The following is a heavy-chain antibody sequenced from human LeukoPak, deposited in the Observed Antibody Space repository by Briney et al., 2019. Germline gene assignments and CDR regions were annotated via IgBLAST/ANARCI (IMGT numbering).Heavy chain of an antibody. D-gene: IGHD5-12*01. Sequence: GGSLRLSCTASGFTFGDYAMSWVRLAPGKGLEWVGFIRSKAYGGTTEYAASVKGRFTISRDDSKSIAYLQMNSLKTEDTAVYYCTRAQRRGYSGYDLGYWGQGTLVTVSS. CDR2: IRSKAYGGTT. CDR1: GFTFGDYA. CDR3: TRAQRRGYSGYDLGY. V-gene: IGHV3-49*04. J-gene: IGHJ4*02.